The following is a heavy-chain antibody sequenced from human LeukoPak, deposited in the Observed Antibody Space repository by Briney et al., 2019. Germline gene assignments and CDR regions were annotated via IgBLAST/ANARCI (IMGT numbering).Heavy chain of an antibody. CDR3: ARQGTGTHRGLNWFDP. D-gene: IGHD1-1*01. J-gene: IGHJ5*02. Sequence: PSQTLSLTCPVSSGSISSGVYYWSWIRQHPGKGLEWIGYIYYSGSTYYNPSLKSRVTISVDTSKNQFSLKLSSVTAADTAVYYCARQGTGTHRGLNWFDPWGQGTLVTVSS. V-gene: IGHV4-31*03. CDR1: SGSISSGVYY. CDR2: IYYSGST.